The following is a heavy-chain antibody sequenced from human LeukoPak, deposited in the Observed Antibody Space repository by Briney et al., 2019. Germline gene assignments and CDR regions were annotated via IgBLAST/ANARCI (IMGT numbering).Heavy chain of an antibody. J-gene: IGHJ4*02. Sequence: SETLSLTCTVSSGSIISNNDYWGWIRQPPGKGLEWIATIHYSGSTYYNPSLKSRVTISVDTSKNQFSLKLSSVTAADTAVYYCARIGTYYYGSEKVREDYWGQGTLVTVSS. CDR3: ARIGTYYYGSEKVREDY. D-gene: IGHD3-10*01. V-gene: IGHV4-39*07. CDR1: SGSIISNNDY. CDR2: IHYSGST.